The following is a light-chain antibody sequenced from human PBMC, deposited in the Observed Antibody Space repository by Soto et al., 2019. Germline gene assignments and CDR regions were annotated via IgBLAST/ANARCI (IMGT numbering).Light chain of an antibody. V-gene: IGKV1-33*01. CDR2: ETS. Sequence: DIQMTQSPSSLSASVGDRVTITCQASQDITKYLNWYQQKPGKAPKLLIYETSNLETGVPSRFSGSGSGTVFTFSISSLQPDDIATYFCQQYDNLPITFGQGTRVDMK. J-gene: IGKJ5*01. CDR1: QDITKY. CDR3: QQYDNLPIT.